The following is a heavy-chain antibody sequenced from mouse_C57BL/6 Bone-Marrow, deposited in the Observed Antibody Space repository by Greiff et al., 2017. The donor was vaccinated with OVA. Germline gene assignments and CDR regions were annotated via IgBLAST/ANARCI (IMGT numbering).Heavy chain of an antibody. CDR3: GTVVDPFWCVDV. Sequence: QVQLQQSGAELARPGASVKLSCKASGYTFTSYGISWVKQRTGQGLEWIGEIYPRSGNTYYNEKFKGKATLTADKSSSTAYMELRSLTSEDSAVYFCGTVVDPFWCVDVWGTGTTVTVSS. CDR2: IYPRSGNT. V-gene: IGHV1-81*01. CDR1: GYTFTSYG. D-gene: IGHD1-1*01. J-gene: IGHJ1*03.